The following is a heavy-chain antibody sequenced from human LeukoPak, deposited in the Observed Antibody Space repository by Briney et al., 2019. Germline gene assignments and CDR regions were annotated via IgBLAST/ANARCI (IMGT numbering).Heavy chain of an antibody. Sequence: GGSLRLSCAASGFTFSSYAMSWVRQAPGKGLEWVSAISGSGGSTYYADSVKGRFTISRDNSKNTLYLQMNSLRAEDTAVYYCAEDGSSSWYVSRPYFDYWGQGTLVTVSS. V-gene: IGHV3-23*01. J-gene: IGHJ4*02. CDR1: GFTFSSYA. CDR3: AEDGSSSWYVSRPYFDY. CDR2: ISGSGGST. D-gene: IGHD6-13*01.